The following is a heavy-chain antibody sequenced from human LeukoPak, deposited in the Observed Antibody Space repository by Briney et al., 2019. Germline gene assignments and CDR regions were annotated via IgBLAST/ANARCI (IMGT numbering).Heavy chain of an antibody. CDR1: GGSISSSGYY. J-gene: IGHJ5*02. V-gene: IGHV4-39*01. CDR2: IYHSGST. CDR3: ARTNYGRPWFDP. Sequence: SETLSLTCTVSGGSISSSGYYWVWIRQPPGKGLERIGSIYHSGSTYYNPSLKSRITISVDTSKNQFSLTLSSVTAADTAVYYCARTNYGRPWFDPWGQGTLVTVYS. D-gene: IGHD1-7*01.